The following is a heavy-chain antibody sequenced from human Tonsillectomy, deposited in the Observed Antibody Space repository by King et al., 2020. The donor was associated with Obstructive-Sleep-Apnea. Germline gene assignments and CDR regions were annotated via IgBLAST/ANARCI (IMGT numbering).Heavy chain of an antibody. CDR3: AREDRVGATYFLDY. J-gene: IGHJ4*02. CDR1: GFTFSTYS. V-gene: IGHV3-30-3*01. CDR2: IVYDGNNQ. D-gene: IGHD1-26*01. Sequence: QLVQSGGGVVQPGRSLRLSCAASGFTFSTYSMHWVRQAPGKGLEWVAVIVYDGNNQYYADSVKGRFTISRDNSKNTLFLQMNSLRSEDKAVYYCAREDRVGATYFLDYWGQGTLVTVSS.